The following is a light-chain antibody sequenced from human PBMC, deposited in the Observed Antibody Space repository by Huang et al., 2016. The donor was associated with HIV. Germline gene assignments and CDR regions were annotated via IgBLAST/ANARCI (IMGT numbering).Light chain of an antibody. CDR3: QQYNNWPLT. Sequence: EIVMTQSSDTRSVSPGERATLSCRASQSVSSNLAWYQQKPGQAPRIRIYGASTRATGIPARFSGSGSGTEFTLTISSLQSEDFAVYYCQQYNNWPLTFGGGTKVEIK. V-gene: IGKV3-15*01. CDR1: QSVSSN. J-gene: IGKJ4*01. CDR2: GAS.